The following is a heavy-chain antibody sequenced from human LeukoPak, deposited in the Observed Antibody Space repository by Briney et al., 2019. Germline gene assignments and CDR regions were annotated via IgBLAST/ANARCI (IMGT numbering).Heavy chain of an antibody. V-gene: IGHV3-23*01. Sequence: GGSLRLSCAASGFTFNTYTMNWVRQAPGKGLEWLSVISGSGGNTHYADSVKGRLTISRDTSKNTLYLQIDSLTTDDTAIHYCARRTITAGGDCLDYWGQGTLITVSS. CDR2: ISGSGGNT. J-gene: IGHJ4*02. CDR3: ARRTITAGGDCLDY. D-gene: IGHD2-21*02. CDR1: GFTFNTYT.